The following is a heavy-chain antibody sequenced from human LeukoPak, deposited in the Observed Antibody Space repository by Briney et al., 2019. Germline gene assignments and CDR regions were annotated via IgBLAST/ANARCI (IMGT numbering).Heavy chain of an antibody. Sequence: ASVKVSCKASGYTFTGYYMHWVRQAPGQGLEWMGWINPNSGGTNYAQKFQGRATMTRDTSISTAYMELSRLRSDDTAVYYCARVTLLTMIVPYAFDIWGQGTMVTVSS. CDR2: INPNSGGT. CDR3: ARVTLLTMIVPYAFDI. CDR1: GYTFTGYY. J-gene: IGHJ3*02. D-gene: IGHD3-22*01. V-gene: IGHV1-2*02.